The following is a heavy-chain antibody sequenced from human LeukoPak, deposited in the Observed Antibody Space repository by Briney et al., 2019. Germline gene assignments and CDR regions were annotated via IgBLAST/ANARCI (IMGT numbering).Heavy chain of an antibody. CDR2: IYTSGST. Sequence: SETLSLTCAVSGGSISSGSYYWSWIRQPAGKGLEWIGRIYTSGSTNYNPSFKSRVTISIDTSKNQFSLKLSSVTAADTAVYYCARMFRAHYYDSSGVFDYWGQGTLVTVSS. J-gene: IGHJ4*02. V-gene: IGHV4-61*02. CDR1: GGSISSGSYY. D-gene: IGHD3-22*01. CDR3: ARMFRAHYYDSSGVFDY.